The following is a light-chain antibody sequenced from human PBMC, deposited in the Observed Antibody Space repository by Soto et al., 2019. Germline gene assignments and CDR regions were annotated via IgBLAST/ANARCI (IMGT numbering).Light chain of an antibody. J-gene: IGKJ1*01. Sequence: EVVMTQSPLSLPVTLGQPASISCRSSQSLVNSDGNTYLNWFHQRPGQSPRRLIYKVSNRDSGVPDRFSGSGSGTDLTLRISRVEAEDVGVYYCMQCSHWPRTFGQGTRVEIK. V-gene: IGKV2-30*01. CDR1: QSLVNSDGNTY. CDR2: KVS. CDR3: MQCSHWPRT.